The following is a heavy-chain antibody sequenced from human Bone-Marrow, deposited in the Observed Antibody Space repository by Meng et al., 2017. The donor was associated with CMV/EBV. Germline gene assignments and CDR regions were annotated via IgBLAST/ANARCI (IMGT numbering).Heavy chain of an antibody. CDR1: GFTFSRHW. D-gene: IGHD1-26*01. CDR2: ISSDGGST. V-gene: IGHV3-74*01. J-gene: IGHJ4*02. CDR3: ARGVGESLGWELGY. Sequence: EVEVVGSGGDLVQPGGSLRLSCAASGFTFSRHWMHWVRQGSGKGLVWVSRISSDGGSTSYADSVRGRFTISRDNAKNTLYLQMSSLRAEDTAMYYCARGVGESLGWELGYWGQGTLVTVSS.